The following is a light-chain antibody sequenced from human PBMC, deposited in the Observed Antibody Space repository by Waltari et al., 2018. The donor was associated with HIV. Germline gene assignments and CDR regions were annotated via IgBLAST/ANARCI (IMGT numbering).Light chain of an antibody. CDR2: GVN. J-gene: IGLJ2*01. Sequence: SALTQPASVSGSPGQSVTISCTGTSYEFDLHNFLSWYQQHPGKAPQLLIFGVNSRPSVISSRVSASKSGDTASLTISGLQSGDEADYYCTTYTAKDSVLIGSGTKLTVL. V-gene: IGLV2-14*01. CDR1: SYEFDLHNF. CDR3: TTYTAKDSVL.